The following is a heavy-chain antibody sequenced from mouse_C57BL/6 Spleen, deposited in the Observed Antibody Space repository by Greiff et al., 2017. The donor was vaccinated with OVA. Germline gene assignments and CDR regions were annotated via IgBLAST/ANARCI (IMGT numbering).Heavy chain of an antibody. CDR2: IDPSYSYT. Sequence: VQLQQPGAELVIPGASVKLFCKASGYTFTSYWMPRVKQRPGQGLEWIGEIDPSYSYTNYNQKFKGKSTLTVDKSTRTAYKQLSSLTSEDTAVYYCEREDDYGSRRGYFDVWGTGTTVTVSS. V-gene: IGHV1-69*01. CDR1: GYTFTSYW. D-gene: IGHD1-1*01. J-gene: IGHJ1*03. CDR3: EREDDYGSRRGYFDV.